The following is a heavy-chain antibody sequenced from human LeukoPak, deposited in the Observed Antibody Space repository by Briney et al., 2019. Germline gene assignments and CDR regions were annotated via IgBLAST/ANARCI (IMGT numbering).Heavy chain of an antibody. CDR2: IYYSGST. Sequence: PSETLSLTCTVSGGSISSGDYYWSWIRQPPGKGLEWIGYIYYSGSTYYNPSLKSRVTISVDTSKNQFSLKLSSVTAADTAAYYCARVRGVTDWFDPWGQGTLVTVSS. J-gene: IGHJ5*02. CDR1: GGSISSGDYY. CDR3: ARVRGVTDWFDP. D-gene: IGHD2-21*02. V-gene: IGHV4-30-4*08.